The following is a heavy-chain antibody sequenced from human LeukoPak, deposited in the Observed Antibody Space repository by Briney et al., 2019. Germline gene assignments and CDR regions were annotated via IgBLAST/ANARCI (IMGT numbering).Heavy chain of an antibody. Sequence: GGSLRLSCAASGFTFSNYAMHWVRQAPGKGLEWVSSISSSSSSYIYYADSVKGRFTISRDNAKNSLYLQMNSLRAEDTAVYYCARGSSSSFGFDPWGQGTLVTVSS. CDR2: ISSSSSSYI. V-gene: IGHV3-21*01. CDR3: ARGSSSSFGFDP. J-gene: IGHJ5*02. D-gene: IGHD6-6*01. CDR1: GFTFSNYA.